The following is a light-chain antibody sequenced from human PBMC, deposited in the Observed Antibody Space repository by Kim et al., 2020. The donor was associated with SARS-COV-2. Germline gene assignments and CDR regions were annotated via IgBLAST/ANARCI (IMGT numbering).Light chain of an antibody. V-gene: IGLV2-11*01. CDR2: DVS. Sequence: QSCTISGTGSGSNVGYYQLVSWYQQHPGNVPKLVMFDVSKRPSGVPDRFSGSNSGNTASLTISGLQGDDEADYYCCAYAGSYTYVFGTGTKVTVL. J-gene: IGLJ1*01. CDR3: CAYAGSYTYV. CDR1: GSNVGYYQL.